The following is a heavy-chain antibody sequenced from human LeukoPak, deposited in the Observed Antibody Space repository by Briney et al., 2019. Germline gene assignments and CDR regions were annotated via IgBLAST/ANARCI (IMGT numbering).Heavy chain of an antibody. CDR2: ISYDRSNK. Sequence: GGSLRLSCAASGFTFSSYAMHWVRQAPGKGLEWVAVISYDRSNKYYADSVKGRFTISRDNSKNTLYLQMNSLRAEDTAVYYCARDRYCKSGGSCYDDWFDPWGQGTLVTVSS. J-gene: IGHJ5*02. CDR1: GFTFSSYA. V-gene: IGHV3-30*04. D-gene: IGHD2-15*01. CDR3: ARDRYCKSGGSCYDDWFDP.